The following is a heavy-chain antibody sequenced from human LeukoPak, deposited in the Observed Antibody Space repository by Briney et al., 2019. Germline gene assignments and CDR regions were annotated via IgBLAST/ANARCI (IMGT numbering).Heavy chain of an antibody. CDR1: GFTFRTYG. V-gene: IGHV3-30*02. CDR2: IRYDGNRN. J-gene: IGHJ6*03. Sequence: GGSLRLSCVASGFTFRTYGMHWVRQAPGKGLEWVAFIRYDGNRNYYADSVKGRFTISRDNSKNTLFLQMNDLRAEDTAVYYXXXXXXXXXXXXXXXMDVXXKGTTVSVSS. CDR3: XXXXXXXXXXXXXXMDV.